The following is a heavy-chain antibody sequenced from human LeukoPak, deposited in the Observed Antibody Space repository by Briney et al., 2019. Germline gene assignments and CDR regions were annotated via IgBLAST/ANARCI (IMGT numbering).Heavy chain of an antibody. D-gene: IGHD5-12*01. CDR3: ARDGGYDDAFDI. Sequence: GKSLKISCAASGFTFSSYWMHWVRQAPGKGLVWVSRINSDGSSTSYADSVKGRFTISRDNAKNTLYLQMNSLRAEDTAVYYCARDGGYDDAFDIWGQGTMVTVSS. V-gene: IGHV3-74*01. J-gene: IGHJ3*02. CDR1: GFTFSSYW. CDR2: INSDGSST.